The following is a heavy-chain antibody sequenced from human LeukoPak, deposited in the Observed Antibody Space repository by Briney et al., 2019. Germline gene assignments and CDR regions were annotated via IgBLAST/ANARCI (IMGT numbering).Heavy chain of an antibody. D-gene: IGHD2-8*01. CDR3: AGGSLVWQFDY. CDR2: IYSDGSA. V-gene: IGHV3-53*01. J-gene: IGHJ4*02. Sequence: GGSLRLSCAASGFTVSSNYMSWVRQAPGKVLEWVSVIYSDGSAYYPDSVKGRFTISRDNSKNTLYLQMNSLRADDTAEYFCAGGSLVWQFDYWGQGTLVAVSS. CDR1: GFTVSSNY.